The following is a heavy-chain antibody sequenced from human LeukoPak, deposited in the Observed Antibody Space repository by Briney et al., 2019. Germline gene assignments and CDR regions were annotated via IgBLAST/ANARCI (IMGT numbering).Heavy chain of an antibody. J-gene: IGHJ4*02. V-gene: IGHV3-48*04. CDR3: ARLPAYCSSTSCYYDY. CDR2: ISSASGSI. Sequence: GGSLRLSCAASGFTFSSYSMNWVRQAPGKGLEWVSYISSASGSIYYADSVKGRFTISRDNAKSSLFPQMNSLRAEDTAVYYCARLPAYCSSTSCYYDYWGQGTLVTVSS. CDR1: GFTFSSYS. D-gene: IGHD2-2*01.